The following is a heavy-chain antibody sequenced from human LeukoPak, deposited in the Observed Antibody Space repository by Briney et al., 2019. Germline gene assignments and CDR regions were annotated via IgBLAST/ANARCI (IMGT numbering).Heavy chain of an antibody. CDR2: IKQDGSEK. Sequence: GGSLRLSCAVSGFSFSSYWMSWVRQAPGKGLEWVANIKQDGSEKYYVDSVKGRFTISRDNAKNSLYLQMNSLRAEDTAVYYCAREGSSGPFDYWGQGTLVTVSS. J-gene: IGHJ4*02. V-gene: IGHV3-7*01. CDR1: GFSFSSYW. CDR3: AREGSSGPFDY. D-gene: IGHD3-22*01.